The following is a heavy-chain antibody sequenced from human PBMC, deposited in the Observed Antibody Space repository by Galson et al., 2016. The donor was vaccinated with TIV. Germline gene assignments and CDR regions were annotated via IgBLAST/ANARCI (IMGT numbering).Heavy chain of an antibody. V-gene: IGHV1-69*06. CDR2: INPIFGTA. Sequence: SVKVSCKASGGIFSNFVISWVRQAPGHGLEWMGSINPIFGTANYAQKFQGRVTITADTSTSKFYMHLSSLRSEDTAIYYCARGRGYSFGSGSSYFDYWGQGSLVTVSS. CDR3: ARGRGYSFGSGSSYFDY. CDR1: GGIFSNFV. D-gene: IGHD3-10*01. J-gene: IGHJ4*02.